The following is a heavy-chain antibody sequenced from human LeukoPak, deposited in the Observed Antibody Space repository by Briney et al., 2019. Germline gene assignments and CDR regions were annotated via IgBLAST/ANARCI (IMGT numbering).Heavy chain of an antibody. CDR1: GYRFSNYW. D-gene: IGHD3-22*01. Sequence: GESLKISCEGSGYRFSNYWLGWVRPMPGKGLEWMGIIYPGDSDTRYSPSFQGQVTISADKSISTAYLQWSSLKASDTAMYYCARVDYYDRSGYFDYWGQGTQVTVSS. V-gene: IGHV5-51*01. J-gene: IGHJ4*02. CDR3: ARVDYYDRSGYFDY. CDR2: IYPGDSDT.